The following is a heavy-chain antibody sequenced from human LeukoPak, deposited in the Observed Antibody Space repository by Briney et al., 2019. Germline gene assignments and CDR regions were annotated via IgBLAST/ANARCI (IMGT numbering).Heavy chain of an antibody. Sequence: SETLSLTCAVYGGSFSGYYWSWIRQPPGKGLEWIGEINHSGSTNYNPSLKRRVTISVDTSKNQFSLKLSSVTAADTAVYYCARVKPGYYYDSSGYYYDLVPPYFDYWGQGTLVTVSS. CDR1: GGSFSGYY. CDR3: ARVKPGYYYDSSGYYYDLVPPYFDY. V-gene: IGHV4-34*01. CDR2: INHSGST. J-gene: IGHJ4*02. D-gene: IGHD3-22*01.